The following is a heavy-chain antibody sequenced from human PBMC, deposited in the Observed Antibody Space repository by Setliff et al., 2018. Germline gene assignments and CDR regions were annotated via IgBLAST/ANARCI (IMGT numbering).Heavy chain of an antibody. CDR2: IWYDGSNK. V-gene: IGHV3-30*02. J-gene: IGHJ4*02. CDR1: GITFSSYA. Sequence: PGGSLRLSCAASGITFSSYAMHWVRQAPGKGLEWVAFIWYDGSNKYYADSVKGRFTISSDNSKNTLYLQMNSLRAEDTARYYCAKGKGPQPRPSLDYWGQGTLVTVSS. CDR3: AKGKGPQPRPSLDY.